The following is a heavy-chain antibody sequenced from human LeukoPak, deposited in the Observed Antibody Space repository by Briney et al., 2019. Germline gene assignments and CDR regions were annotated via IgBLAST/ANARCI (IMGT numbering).Heavy chain of an antibody. CDR1: EFTFSSYW. Sequence: GGSLRLSCTASEFTFSSYWMSWVRQAPGKGLEWVANIKQDGSEKDYVDSVKGRFTISRDNAKNSLYLQMNNLRAEDTAVYYCAKSSYYDSSGYYREYYFDYWGQGTLVTVSS. D-gene: IGHD3-22*01. J-gene: IGHJ4*02. CDR2: IKQDGSEK. V-gene: IGHV3-7*01. CDR3: AKSSYYDSSGYYREYYFDY.